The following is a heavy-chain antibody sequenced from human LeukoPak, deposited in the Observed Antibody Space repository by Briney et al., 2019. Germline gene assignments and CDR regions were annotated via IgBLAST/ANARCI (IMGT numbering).Heavy chain of an antibody. CDR3: EGVVAAAPYYGMDV. D-gene: IGHD2-15*01. V-gene: IGHV3-30-3*01. CDR1: GFTFSSYA. J-gene: IGHJ6*02. Sequence: PGRSLRLSCAASGFTFSSYAMHWVRQAPGKGLEWVAVISYDGSNKYYADSVKGRFTISRDNSKNTLYLQMNSLRAEDTAVYYCEGVVAAAPYYGMDVWGQGTTVTVSS. CDR2: ISYDGSNK.